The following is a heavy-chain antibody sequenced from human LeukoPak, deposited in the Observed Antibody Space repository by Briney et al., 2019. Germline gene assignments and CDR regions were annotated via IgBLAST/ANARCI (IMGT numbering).Heavy chain of an antibody. D-gene: IGHD4-17*01. Sequence: SQTLSLTCAVSGDSISSNSAAWHWIRQSPSRGLEWLGRTYYRSSWYNGYAPSVRSRITINPDTSENQFSLQLNSVTPEDTAVYYCARDDYGYYFDYWGQGTLVTVSS. V-gene: IGHV6-1*01. CDR3: ARDDYGYYFDY. CDR2: TYYRSSWYN. J-gene: IGHJ4*02. CDR1: GDSISSNSAA.